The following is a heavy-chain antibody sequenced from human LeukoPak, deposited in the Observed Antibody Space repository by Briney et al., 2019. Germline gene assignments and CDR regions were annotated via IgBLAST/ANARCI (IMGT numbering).Heavy chain of an antibody. V-gene: IGHV3-9*03. J-gene: IGHJ4*02. CDR1: GFSFDDYA. D-gene: IGHD5-18*01. Sequence: SLILSCASSGFSFDDYAMHWVRQAPGKGVGWVSGISWNSGNICYADSVKGRFTISRDNAKNSLYLQMNSLRAEGMALYYCAKGSYSYGSSPIDSWGQGTLVTVPS. CDR2: ISWNSGNI. CDR3: AKGSYSYGSSPIDS.